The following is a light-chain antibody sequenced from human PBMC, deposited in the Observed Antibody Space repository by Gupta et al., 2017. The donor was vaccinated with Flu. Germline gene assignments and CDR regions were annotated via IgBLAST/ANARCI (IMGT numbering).Light chain of an antibody. V-gene: IGKV1-17*01. CDR3: RQQNNYPQT. CDR2: VAS. Sequence: DIQMTQSPSSLSASVGDRVTITCRASQDIRFDLGWYQQKPGKAPKRLIFVASILQSGVPSRFSGSGSGTEFTLTISSLQPEDFATYYCRQQNNYPQTFGQGTTVEIK. J-gene: IGKJ1*01. CDR1: QDIRFD.